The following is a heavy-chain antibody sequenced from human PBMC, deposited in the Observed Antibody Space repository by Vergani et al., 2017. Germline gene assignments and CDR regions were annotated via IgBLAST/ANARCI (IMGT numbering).Heavy chain of an antibody. CDR3: ARGARGLWLSY. V-gene: IGHV4-34*01. CDR1: GGSFSGYY. Sequence: QVQLQQWGAGLLKPSETLSLTCAVYGGSFSGYYWSWIRQPPGKGLEWIGEINRSGSTNYNPSLKSRVTISVDTSKNQFSLKLGSVTAADTAVYYCARGARGLWLSYWGQGTLVTVSS. CDR2: INRSGST. D-gene: IGHD5-18*01. J-gene: IGHJ4*02.